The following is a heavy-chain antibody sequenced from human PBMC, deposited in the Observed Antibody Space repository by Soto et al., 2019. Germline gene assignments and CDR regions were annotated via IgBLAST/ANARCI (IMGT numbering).Heavy chain of an antibody. Sequence: ASVKVSCKASGYTFTGYYMHWVRQAPGQGLEWMGWINPNTGGTNHAQKFQGWVTMTRDTSISTVYMELSRLRSDDTAVYYCARQAGYYYYMDVWGKGTTVTVSS. CDR1: GYTFTGYY. V-gene: IGHV1-2*04. J-gene: IGHJ6*03. CDR2: INPNTGGT. CDR3: ARQAGYYYYMDV.